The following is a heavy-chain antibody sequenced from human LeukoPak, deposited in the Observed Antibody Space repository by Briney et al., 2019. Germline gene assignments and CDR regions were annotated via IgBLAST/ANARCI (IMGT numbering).Heavy chain of an antibody. CDR1: GFIFDDYG. J-gene: IGHJ6*03. Sequence: AALRLSCAACGFIFDDYGMSWVRQPPGKGLEGVSGINWNGGSTGYADSVKGRFTISRDNAKKSLYLQMNSLRAEDTALYHCARGGLGYCSGGSCYSYYYYMDVWGKGTTVTISS. CDR3: ARGGLGYCSGGSCYSYYYYMDV. V-gene: IGHV3-20*01. D-gene: IGHD2-15*01. CDR2: INWNGGST.